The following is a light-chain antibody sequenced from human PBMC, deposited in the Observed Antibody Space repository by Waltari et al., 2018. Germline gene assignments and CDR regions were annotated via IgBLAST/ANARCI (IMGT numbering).Light chain of an antibody. V-gene: IGKV3-20*01. CDR3: QQFGGSPKYT. CDR2: GLS. Sequence: EIVLKQSPGTLSSSPGQRGTLSCRASQIISNNYLSWYQAKPSQAPMLLLYGLSHSATGIPDRFSGGGSGTDFTLTISILEPEDVAVYYCQQFGGSPKYTFGQGTKLEIK. CDR1: QIISNNY. J-gene: IGKJ2*01.